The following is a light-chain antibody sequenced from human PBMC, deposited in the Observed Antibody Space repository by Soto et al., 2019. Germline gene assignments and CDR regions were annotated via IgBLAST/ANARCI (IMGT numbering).Light chain of an antibody. CDR2: DNN. CDR1: SSNIGNNY. CDR3: AAWDDSLSGGV. J-gene: IGLJ3*02. Sequence: QSVLTQSPSVSAAPGQKVTISCSGSSSNIGNNYVSWYQQLPGTAPKLLIYDNNKRPSGIPDRFSGSKSGTSGTLDITGLQTGDEADYYCAAWDDSLSGGVFGGGTKLTVL. V-gene: IGLV1-51*01.